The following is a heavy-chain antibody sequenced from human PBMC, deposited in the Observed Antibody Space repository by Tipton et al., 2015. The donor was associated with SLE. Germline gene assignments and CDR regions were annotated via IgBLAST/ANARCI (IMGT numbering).Heavy chain of an antibody. CDR2: TSYDGNIE. Sequence: SLRLSCAASGFTFGNYGMHWVRQAPGKGLEWVAVTSYDGNIEFYGDSVKGRFTISRDNSKNALFLQMNSLRVDDTAIYYCAKAALMTGPFDSWGQGTQVTVSS. J-gene: IGHJ4*02. CDR1: GFTFGNYG. CDR3: AKAALMTGPFDS. V-gene: IGHV3-30*18. D-gene: IGHD3-9*01.